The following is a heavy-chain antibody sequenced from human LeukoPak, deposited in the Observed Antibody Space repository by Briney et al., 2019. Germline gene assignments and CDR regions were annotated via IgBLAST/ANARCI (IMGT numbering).Heavy chain of an antibody. CDR3: ARSHGGSSGWYDYYYYMDV. V-gene: IGHV4-38-2*01. J-gene: IGHJ6*03. Sequence: SETLSLTCAVSGYSISSGYYWGWIRQPPGKGLEWIGSIYHSGSTYYNPSLKSRVTISVDTSKNQFSPQLSSVTAADTAVYYCARSHGGSSGWYDYYYYMDVWGKGTTVTVSS. CDR1: GYSISSGYY. CDR2: IYHSGST. D-gene: IGHD6-19*01.